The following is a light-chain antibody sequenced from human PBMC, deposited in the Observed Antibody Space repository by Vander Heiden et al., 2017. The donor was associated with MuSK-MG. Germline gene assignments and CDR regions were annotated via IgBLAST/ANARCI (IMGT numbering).Light chain of an antibody. CDR3: RTDNCPPIT. CDR2: AAS. CDR1: QGLGNF. J-gene: IGKJ4*01. Sequence: DIQMTQSPSSLSASVGDRVTMTCRASQGLGNFLAWYLKKPGKVPKLVIYAASTLQSGVPSRFSGSGSGTDFTLTISSLQPDDVATYFCRTDNCPPITFGGGTKVEI. V-gene: IGKV1-27*01.